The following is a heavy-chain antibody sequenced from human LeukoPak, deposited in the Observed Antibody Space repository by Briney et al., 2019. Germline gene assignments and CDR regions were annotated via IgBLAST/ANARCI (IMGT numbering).Heavy chain of an antibody. Sequence: PGRSLRLSCAASGFTFSSYGMHWVRQAPGKGLGWVAVISYDGTNKDYADSVKGRFTISRDNSKNTQYLQMNSLRAEDTAVYYCAELGITMIGGAWGKGTTVTISS. CDR3: AELGITMIGGA. D-gene: IGHD3-10*02. V-gene: IGHV3-30*18. CDR2: ISYDGTNK. CDR1: GFTFSSYG. J-gene: IGHJ6*04.